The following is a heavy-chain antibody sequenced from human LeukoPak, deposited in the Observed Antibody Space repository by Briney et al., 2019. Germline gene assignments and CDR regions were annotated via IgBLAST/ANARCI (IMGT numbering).Heavy chain of an antibody. CDR1: GFTFSSYA. J-gene: IGHJ2*01. D-gene: IGHD6-19*01. CDR3: AKNIIAVAGRDYWYFDL. CDR2: ISGSGGST. V-gene: IGHV3-23*01. Sequence: GGSLRLSCAASGFTFSSYAMSWVRQAPGKGLEWVSAISGSGGSTYYADSVKGRFTISRDNSKNTLYLQMNSLRAEDTAVYYCAKNIIAVAGRDYWYFDLWGRGTLVTVSS.